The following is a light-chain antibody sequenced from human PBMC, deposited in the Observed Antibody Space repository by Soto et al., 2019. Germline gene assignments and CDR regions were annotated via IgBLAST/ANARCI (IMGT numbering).Light chain of an antibody. Sequence: EIVLTQSPCTLSLSPRERATLSCRASQRVTSNSLAWYQHRPGQAPRLLIYGGSNRAPGIPDRFGGSGPGTIFTLTISRLEPEAFAVYYCQQSAASPRTFGQGTQV. CDR3: QQSAASPRT. J-gene: IGKJ1*01. V-gene: IGKV3-20*01. CDR1: QRVTSNS. CDR2: GGS.